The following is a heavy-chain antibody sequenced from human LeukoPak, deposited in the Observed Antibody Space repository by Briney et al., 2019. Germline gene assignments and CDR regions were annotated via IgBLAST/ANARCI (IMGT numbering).Heavy chain of an antibody. D-gene: IGHD5-12*01. CDR3: AREIVATIPYYFDY. V-gene: IGHV1-18*01. Sequence: ASVKVSCKASSYTFTNYAFTWVRQAPGQGLEWMGWFSAYNGNTNYAQKLQGRVTMTTDTSTSTAYMELRSLRSDDTAVYYCAREIVATIPYYFDYWGQGTLVTVSS. CDR1: SYTFTNYA. CDR2: FSAYNGNT. J-gene: IGHJ4*02.